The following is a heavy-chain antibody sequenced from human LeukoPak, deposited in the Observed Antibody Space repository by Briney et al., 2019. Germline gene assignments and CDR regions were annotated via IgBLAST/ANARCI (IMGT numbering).Heavy chain of an antibody. V-gene: IGHV4-59*01. CDR3: ARGRVSSSTWYSTYYYYFYMDV. D-gene: IGHD4-11*01. Sequence: KTSETLSLTCSVSDDSITMYYWTWIRQPPGKGLEWIGYVDHTGCTNFNPSLNGRVSISRDTSKNLFSLRLRSVTAADTAVYFCARGRVSSSTWYSTYYYYFYMDVWGKGTTVTVSS. CDR2: VDHTGCT. CDR1: DDSITMYY. J-gene: IGHJ6*03.